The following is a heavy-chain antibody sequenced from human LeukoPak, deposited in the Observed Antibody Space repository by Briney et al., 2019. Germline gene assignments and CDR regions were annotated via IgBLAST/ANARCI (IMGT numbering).Heavy chain of an antibody. Sequence: GGSLRLSCAASGFTFSSYAMSWVRQAPGKGLEWVSAISGSGGSTYYADSVKGRFTISRDNSKDTLYLQMNSLRAEDTAVYYCANLGGQWLGYWGQGTLVTVSS. CDR3: ANLGGQWLGY. CDR1: GFTFSSYA. D-gene: IGHD6-19*01. CDR2: ISGSGGST. V-gene: IGHV3-23*01. J-gene: IGHJ4*02.